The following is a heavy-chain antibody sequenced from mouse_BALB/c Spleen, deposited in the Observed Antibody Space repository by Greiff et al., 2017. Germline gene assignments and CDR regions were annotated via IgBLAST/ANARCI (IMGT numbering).Heavy chain of an antibody. J-gene: IGHJ3*01. V-gene: IGHV1-54*01. CDR2: INPGSGGT. CDR3: ARGTWFAY. CDR1: GYAFTNYL. Sequence: QVQLKQSGAELVRPGTSVKVSCKASGYAFTNYLIEWVKQRPGQGLEWIGVINPGSGGTNYNEKFKGKATLTADKSSSTAYMQLSSLTSDDSAVFFCARGTWFAYWGQGTLVTVSA.